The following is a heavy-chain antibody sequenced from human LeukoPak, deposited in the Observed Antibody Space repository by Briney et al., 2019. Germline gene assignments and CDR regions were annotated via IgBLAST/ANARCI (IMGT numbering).Heavy chain of an antibody. CDR3: ASYTGTVTTRYFDL. J-gene: IGHJ2*01. CDR2: IIPIFGTA. CDR1: GGTFSSYA. D-gene: IGHD4-17*01. V-gene: IGHV1-69*05. Sequence: GASVKVSCKASGGTFSSYAISWVRQAPGQGLEWMGGIIPIFGTANYAQKFQGRVTITTDESTSTAYMELSSLRSEDTAVYYCASYTGTVTTRYFDLWGRGTLVTVSS.